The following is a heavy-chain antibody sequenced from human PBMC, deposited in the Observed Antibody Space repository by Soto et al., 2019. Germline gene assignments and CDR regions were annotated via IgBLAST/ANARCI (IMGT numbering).Heavy chain of an antibody. CDR2: INHSGST. D-gene: IGHD6-6*01. V-gene: IGHV4-34*01. CDR3: ARSNLRNRIAALPDYSDY. CDR1: GGSFSGYY. Sequence: PSETLSLTCAVYGGSFSGYYWSWIRQPPGKGLEWIGEINHSGSTNYNPSLKSRVTISVDTSKNQFSLKLSSVTAADTAVYYCARSNLRNRIAALPDYSDYWGQGTLVTVSS. J-gene: IGHJ4*02.